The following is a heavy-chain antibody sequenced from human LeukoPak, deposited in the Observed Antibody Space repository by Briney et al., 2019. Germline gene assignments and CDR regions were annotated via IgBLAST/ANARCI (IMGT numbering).Heavy chain of an antibody. D-gene: IGHD3-10*01. CDR2: IYTSGST. Sequence: SETLPLTCTVSGGSISSGSYYWSWIRQPAGKGLEWIGRIYTSGSTNYNPSLKSRVTISVDTSKNQFSLKLSSVTAADTAVYYCARDRWSTMVRGVTWFDPWGQGTLVTVSS. CDR3: ARDRWSTMVRGVTWFDP. V-gene: IGHV4-61*02. J-gene: IGHJ5*02. CDR1: GGSISSGSYY.